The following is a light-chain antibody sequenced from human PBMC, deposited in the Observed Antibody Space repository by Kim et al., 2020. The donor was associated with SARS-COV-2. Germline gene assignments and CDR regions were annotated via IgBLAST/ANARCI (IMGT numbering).Light chain of an antibody. V-gene: IGKV3-11*01. CDR3: QQRNSWPIT. CDR2: DAC. J-gene: IGKJ4*01. Sequence: LSPGERATLSCRARQSFRSCLAWYVQTSGQARRLVIYDACNRASRSPARFSDRGSGTDFPLTISRLEAEDFAVYYCQQRNSWPITFGGGTKVGIK. CDR1: QSFRSC.